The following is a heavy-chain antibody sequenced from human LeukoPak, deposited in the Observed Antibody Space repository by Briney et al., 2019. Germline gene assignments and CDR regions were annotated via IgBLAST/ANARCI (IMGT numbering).Heavy chain of an antibody. D-gene: IGHD5-12*01. CDR1: GFTFSSYG. Sequence: PGRSLRLSCAASGFTFSSYGMNWVRQAPGKGLEWVSYISSSNTNIYYADSVKGRFTISRDNAKNSLYLQMNSLRAEDTAVYYCTRVRLATAYPDFDYWGQGTLVTVSS. J-gene: IGHJ4*02. V-gene: IGHV3-21*01. CDR3: TRVRLATAYPDFDY. CDR2: ISSSNTNI.